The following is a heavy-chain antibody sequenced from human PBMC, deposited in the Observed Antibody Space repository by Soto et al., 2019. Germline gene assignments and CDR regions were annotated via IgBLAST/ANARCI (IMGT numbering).Heavy chain of an antibody. J-gene: IGHJ4*02. V-gene: IGHV3-74*01. Sequence: GGSLRLSCAASGFTFSSYWMHWVRQAPGKGLVWVSRISNDGSSTSYADSVKGRFTISRDNAENTLFLQVNSLRAEDTAVYYCARVPYCSSTSCYSYFDYWGQGTLVTV. CDR3: ARVPYCSSTSCYSYFDY. CDR1: GFTFSSYW. CDR2: ISNDGSST. D-gene: IGHD2-2*01.